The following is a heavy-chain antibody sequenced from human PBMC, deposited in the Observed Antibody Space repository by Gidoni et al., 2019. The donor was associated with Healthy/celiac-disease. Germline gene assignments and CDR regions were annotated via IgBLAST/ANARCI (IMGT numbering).Heavy chain of an antibody. CDR3: ARDARGTVAALDY. CDR2: IGTAGDT. J-gene: IGHJ4*02. V-gene: IGHV3-13*01. Sequence: EVQLVASGGGLVPHGGSLSLSCAASGFTFSSYDMHWVRQATGKGLEWVSAIGTAGDTYYPGSVKGRFTISRENAKNSLYLQMNSLRAEDTAVYYCARDARGTVAALDYWGQGTLVTVSS. D-gene: IGHD2-15*01. CDR1: GFTFSSYD.